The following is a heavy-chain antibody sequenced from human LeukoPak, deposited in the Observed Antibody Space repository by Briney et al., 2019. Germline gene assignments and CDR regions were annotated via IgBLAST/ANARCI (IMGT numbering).Heavy chain of an antibody. V-gene: IGHV1-69*06. D-gene: IGHD1-26*01. J-gene: IGHJ4*02. CDR2: IIPIFGTA. CDR1: GGTFSSYA. Sequence: SVKVSCKASGGTFSSYAISWVRQAPGQGLEWMGGIIPIFGTANYAQKFQGRVTITADKSTSTAYMELSSLRSEDTAVYYCARDSGSYYYFDYWGQGTLVTVSS. CDR3: ARDSGSYYYFDY.